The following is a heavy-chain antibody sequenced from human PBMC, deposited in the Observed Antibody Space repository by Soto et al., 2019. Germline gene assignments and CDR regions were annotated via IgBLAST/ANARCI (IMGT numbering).Heavy chain of an antibody. CDR3: ARVAYGVVFG. CDR1: GGPVSSGSYY. Sequence: SETLSLTCTVSGGPVSSGSYYWSWIRQPPGKGLEWIGYIYYSGSTNYNPSLKSRVTISVDTSKNQFSLKLSSVTAADTAVYYCARVAYGVVFGWGQGTLVTVSS. D-gene: IGHD3-3*01. J-gene: IGHJ4*02. CDR2: IYYSGST. V-gene: IGHV4-61*01.